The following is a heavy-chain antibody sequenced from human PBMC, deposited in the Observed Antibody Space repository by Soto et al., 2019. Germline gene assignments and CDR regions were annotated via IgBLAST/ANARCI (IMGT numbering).Heavy chain of an antibody. Sequence: SETLSLTCAVYSGSFRVYYWGWIRKTPGKGLEWIGEINHSGSTNYNPSLKSRVTISVDTSKNQFSLKLSSVTAADTAVYYCARDPRGVVVISGVLNYYYYGMDVWGQGTTVTVSS. D-gene: IGHD3-22*01. V-gene: IGHV4-34*01. CDR3: ARDPRGVVVISGVLNYYYYGMDV. CDR1: SGSFRVYY. J-gene: IGHJ6*02. CDR2: INHSGST.